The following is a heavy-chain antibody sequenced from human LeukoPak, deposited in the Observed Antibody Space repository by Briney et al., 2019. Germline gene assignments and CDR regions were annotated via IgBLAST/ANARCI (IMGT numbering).Heavy chain of an antibody. V-gene: IGHV4-31*03. D-gene: IGHD1-20*01. CDR1: GDSITRGGFY. Sequence: SVTLSLTCSVSGDSITRGGFYWSWIRQHPEKGLEWLGYIYYLGNTDYNPALKSRMTMSVVTSKNQFSLNLNSVTAADTAIYYCARGPHHNWNDGRYFDFWGQGTLVTVSS. J-gene: IGHJ4*02. CDR2: IYYLGNT. CDR3: ARGPHHNWNDGRYFDF.